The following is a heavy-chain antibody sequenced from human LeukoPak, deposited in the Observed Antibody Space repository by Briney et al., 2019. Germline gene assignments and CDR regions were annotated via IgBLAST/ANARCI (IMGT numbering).Heavy chain of an antibody. CDR2: TTSSSSYI. V-gene: IGHV3-21*04. Sequence: TGGSLRLSCAASGFTFSSYNMNWVRQAPGKGLEWVSSTTSSSSYIYYADSVKGRFTISRDNSKNTLYLQMNSLRAEDTAVYYCAKCILTGYYKGYMDVWGKGTTVTISS. D-gene: IGHD3-9*01. CDR1: GFTFSSYN. CDR3: AKCILTGYYKGYMDV. J-gene: IGHJ6*03.